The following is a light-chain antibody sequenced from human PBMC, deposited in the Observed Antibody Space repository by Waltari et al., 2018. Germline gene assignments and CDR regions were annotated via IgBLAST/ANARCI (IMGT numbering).Light chain of an antibody. V-gene: IGLV1-40*01. CDR1: WSNIGAGYD. CDR3: QSYDTSLGVV. Sequence: QSVLTQPPSVSGAPGPRVTISCTGSWSNIGAGYDVHWYQQLPGNAPTLLVYGVNTRPPGVPDRFFGSKSGTSASLAIPGLQPEDEADYYCQSYDTSLGVVFGGGTKLTVL. CDR2: GVN. J-gene: IGLJ2*01.